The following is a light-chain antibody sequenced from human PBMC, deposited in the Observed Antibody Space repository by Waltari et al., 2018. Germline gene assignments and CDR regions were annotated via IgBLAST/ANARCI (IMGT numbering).Light chain of an antibody. J-gene: IGLJ1*01. CDR3: SSYTTSISYV. CDR1: SSDIGVYNP. Sequence: QSALTQPASVSGSPGQSITFSCTGTSSDIGVYNPASWYQQHPGKAPKLMIYDVTNRPSGVSDRFSGSKSDYTASLTISGLQAEDEADYYCSSYTTSISYVFGTGTRVTVL. CDR2: DVT. V-gene: IGLV2-14*03.